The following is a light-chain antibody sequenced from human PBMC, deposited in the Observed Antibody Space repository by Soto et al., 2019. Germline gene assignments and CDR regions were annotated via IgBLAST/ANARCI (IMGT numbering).Light chain of an antibody. CDR3: QQYYNWPRT. J-gene: IGKJ5*01. CDR2: GAS. Sequence: APSPDTLSFSLWAVALNKKRASQSVSSNLAWYQQKPGQAPRLLIYGASTGATGLPARFSGSGSGTEFTLTINSLQAEDCAVYYCQQYYNWPRTFGRGTRLEIK. V-gene: IGKV3-15*01. CDR1: QSVSSN.